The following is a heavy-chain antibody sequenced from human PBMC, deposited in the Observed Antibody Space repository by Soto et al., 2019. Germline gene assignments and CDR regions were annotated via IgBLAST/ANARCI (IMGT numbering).Heavy chain of an antibody. D-gene: IGHD3-10*01. CDR1: GGTFSSYA. CDR3: ARVQITMVRGVIIRGGWFDP. CDR2: IIPIFGTA. V-gene: IGHV1-69*01. Sequence: QVQLVQSGAEVKKPGSSVKVSCKASGGTFSSYAISWVRQAPGQGLEWMGGIIPIFGTANYAQKLQGRVTIIADESTSTAYMELSSLGSEDTAVYYCARVQITMVRGVIIRGGWFDPWGQGALVTVTS. J-gene: IGHJ5*02.